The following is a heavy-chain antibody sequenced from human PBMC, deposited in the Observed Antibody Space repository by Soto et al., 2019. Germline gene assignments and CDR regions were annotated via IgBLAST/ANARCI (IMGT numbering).Heavy chain of an antibody. CDR1: GGSISSNY. CDR3: ARYRREAVAGYTLDN. J-gene: IGHJ4*02. V-gene: IGHV4-59*01. Sequence: ASETLSLTCTVSGGSISSNYWTWIRQPPGKGLEWIGYVYNSGSTSYNPSFKSRVTISEDTSKSQFSLKVNSMTAADTAVYYCARYRREAVAGYTLDNWGQGILVTVSS. D-gene: IGHD6-13*01. CDR2: VYNSGST.